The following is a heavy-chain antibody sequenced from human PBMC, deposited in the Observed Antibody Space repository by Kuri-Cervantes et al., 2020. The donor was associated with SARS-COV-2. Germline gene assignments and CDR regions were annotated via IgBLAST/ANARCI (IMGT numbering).Heavy chain of an antibody. V-gene: IGHV4-39*07. Sequence: SETLSLTCTVSGGSISSSSYYWGWIRQPPGKGLEWTGSIYYSGSTYYNPSLKSRVTISVDTSKNQFSLKPSSVTAADTAVYYCARVKGDDFWSGRQSDAFDIWGQGTMVTVSS. D-gene: IGHD3-3*01. CDR1: GGSISSSSYY. CDR2: IYYSGST. CDR3: ARVKGDDFWSGRQSDAFDI. J-gene: IGHJ3*02.